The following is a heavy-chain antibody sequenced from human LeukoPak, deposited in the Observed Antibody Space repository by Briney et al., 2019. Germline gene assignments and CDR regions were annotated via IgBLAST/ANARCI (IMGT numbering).Heavy chain of an antibody. CDR1: GFTFSSYV. D-gene: IGHD3-16*01. CDR2: ISGSGGST. Sequence: GGSLRLSCAASGFTFSSYVMSWVRRAPGKGLEWVSGISGSGGSTYYADSVRGRFTISRDNSKHTVSLQMNSLRGEDTAVYYCAKDDAWGRYKDWGQGTLVTVSS. CDR3: AKDDAWGRYKD. V-gene: IGHV3-23*01. J-gene: IGHJ1*01.